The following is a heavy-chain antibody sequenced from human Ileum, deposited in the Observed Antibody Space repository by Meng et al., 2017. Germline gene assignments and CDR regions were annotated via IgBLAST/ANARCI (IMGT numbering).Heavy chain of an antibody. J-gene: IGHJ4*02. D-gene: IGHD3-16*01. CDR2: INHSGST. V-gene: IGHV4-34*01. Sequence: LQRWWAGLLKPSGPLSPTCAVYGGSFSGYYWSGFRRPPGKGLEWSGEINHSGSTNYNPSLKSRVTISVDTSKNQFSLKLSSVAAADTAVYYCARGGGRYGPDFDYWGQGTLVTVSS. CDR3: ARGGGRYGPDFDY. CDR1: GGSFSGYY.